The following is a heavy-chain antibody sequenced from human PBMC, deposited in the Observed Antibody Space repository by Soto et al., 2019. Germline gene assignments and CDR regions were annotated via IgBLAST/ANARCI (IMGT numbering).Heavy chain of an antibody. D-gene: IGHD1-26*01. Sequence: QVQLVQSGAEVKKPGASVKVSCKSSGYTFTSYTMHWVRQVPGQRLEWMGWINAGNGNTKYSQKIEGRVTITRDTSASTAYMELSSLRSEDTAVYYCARDRGAVKEYYYYMDVWGKGTTVTVSS. V-gene: IGHV1-3*01. CDR1: GYTFTSYT. CDR3: ARDRGAVKEYYYYMDV. J-gene: IGHJ6*03. CDR2: INAGNGNT.